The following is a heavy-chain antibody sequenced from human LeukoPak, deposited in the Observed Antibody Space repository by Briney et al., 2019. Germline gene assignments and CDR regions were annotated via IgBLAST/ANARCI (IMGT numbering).Heavy chain of an antibody. CDR3: ARDQRYCSSSSCPWEPFDY. J-gene: IGHJ4*02. CDR1: GFTFSCDW. V-gene: IGHV3-7*05. D-gene: IGHD2-2*01. CDR2: IKQDGSEK. Sequence: GGSLRLSCAAPGFTFSCDWMSWVRQTPGKGLGWVDNIKQDGSEKYYVDSVKGRFTISRDNAKNSLYLQMNSLRAEDTAVYYCARDQRYCSSSSCPWEPFDYWGQGTLVTVSS.